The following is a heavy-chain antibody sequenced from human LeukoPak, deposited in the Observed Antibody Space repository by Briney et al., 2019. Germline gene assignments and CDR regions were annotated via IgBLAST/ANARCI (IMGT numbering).Heavy chain of an antibody. V-gene: IGHV4-39*07. D-gene: IGHD6-19*01. CDR3: ARVSTGWYHYFDS. J-gene: IGHJ4*02. CDR2: KYYSGST. Sequence: SETLSLTCAVSGGSMTTRNYYWGWIRQPPGKGLEWIGHKYYSGSTYYNPSLKSRVSISVDTTIYQFSLNLSSVTAADTAVHYCARVSTGWYHYFDSWGQGTLVTVSS. CDR1: GGSMTTRNYY.